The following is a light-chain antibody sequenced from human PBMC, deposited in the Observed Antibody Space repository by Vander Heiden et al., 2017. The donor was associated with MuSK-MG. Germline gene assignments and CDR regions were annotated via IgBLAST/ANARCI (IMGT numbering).Light chain of an antibody. J-gene: IGKJ3*01. CDR1: QAISLS. CDR3: QESYSTPFT. CDR2: RAS. Sequence: DIKMTQSPSSLSASVGDRVTITCRASQAISLSLNWYQQKPGKAPELPIFRASTLQTGVPSRFTGSGSGTDFSLTITSLEPEDFATYFCQESYSTPFTFGPGTTVD. V-gene: IGKV1-39*01.